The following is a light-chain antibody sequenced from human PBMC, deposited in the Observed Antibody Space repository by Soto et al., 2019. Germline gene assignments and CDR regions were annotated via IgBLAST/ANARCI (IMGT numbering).Light chain of an antibody. CDR2: GAF. V-gene: IGKV3-20*01. J-gene: IGKJ4*01. CDR3: QHYGTSQGA. CDR1: QSVGSSS. Sequence: EIVLTQYPCTLSVSPGERATLSCRASQSVGSSSLAWYQQKPGQAPRLLLYGAFSRATGIPDRFSGSGSGTDFTLTITRLEREDFAVYYCQHYGTSQGAFGGGTKVDIK.